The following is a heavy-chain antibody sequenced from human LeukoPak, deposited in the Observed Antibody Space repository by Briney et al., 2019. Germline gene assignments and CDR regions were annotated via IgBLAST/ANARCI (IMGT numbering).Heavy chain of an antibody. J-gene: IGHJ4*02. Sequence: ASVKVSCKASGYSFSIYGITWARQAPGQGLEYLGWISASDDTTNYAQKVQDRVTMTTDTSTSTAYLELRSLRSEGTAVYYCARCGAAVTTHFSHWGQGTLVTVSS. V-gene: IGHV1-18*01. CDR1: GYSFSIYG. CDR3: ARCGAAVTTHFSH. CDR2: ISASDDTT. D-gene: IGHD4-17*01.